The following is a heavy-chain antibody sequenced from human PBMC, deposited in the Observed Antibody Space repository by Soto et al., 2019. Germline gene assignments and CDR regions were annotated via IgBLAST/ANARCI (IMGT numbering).Heavy chain of an antibody. D-gene: IGHD3-22*01. Sequence: QVQLVQSGAEVKKPGSSVKVSCKASGGTFSSYAISWVRQAPGQGLEWMGGIIPIFGTANYAQKFQGRVTITADESTSTAYMELSSLRSEDTAVYYCARASETYYYDSSGYYGTDYFDYWGQGTLVTVSS. J-gene: IGHJ4*02. CDR3: ARASETYYYDSSGYYGTDYFDY. CDR2: IIPIFGTA. CDR1: GGTFSSYA. V-gene: IGHV1-69*01.